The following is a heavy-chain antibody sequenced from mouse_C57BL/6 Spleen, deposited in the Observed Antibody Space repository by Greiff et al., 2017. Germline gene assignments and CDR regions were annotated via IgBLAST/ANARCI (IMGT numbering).Heavy chain of an antibody. CDR3: ARVPYGSSYSYYFDY. Sequence: QVHVKQSGAELARPGASVKMSCKASGYTFTSYTMHWVKQRPGQGLEWIGYINPSSGYTKYNQKFKDKATLTADKSSSTAYMQLSSLTSEDSAVYYCARVPYGSSYSYYFDYWDKGTTLTVSS. V-gene: IGHV1-4*01. CDR1: GYTFTSYT. J-gene: IGHJ2*01. CDR2: INPSSGYT. D-gene: IGHD1-1*01.